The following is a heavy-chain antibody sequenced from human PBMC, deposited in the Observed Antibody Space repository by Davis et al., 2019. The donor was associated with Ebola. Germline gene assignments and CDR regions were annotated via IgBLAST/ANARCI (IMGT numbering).Heavy chain of an antibody. CDR1: GGSFSGYY. D-gene: IGHD4-23*01. J-gene: IGHJ6*03. CDR3: ARARWYYYMDV. Sequence: PSETLSLTCAVYGGSFSGYYWSWIRQPPGKGLEWIGEINHSGSTNYNPSLKSRVTISVDTSKNQFSLKLSSVTAADTAVYYCARARWYYYMDVWGKGTTVTVSS. CDR2: INHSGST. V-gene: IGHV4-34*01.